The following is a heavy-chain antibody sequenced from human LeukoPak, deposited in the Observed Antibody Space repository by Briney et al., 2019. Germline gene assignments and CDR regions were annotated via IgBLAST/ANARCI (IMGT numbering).Heavy chain of an antibody. D-gene: IGHD3-22*01. CDR2: INPNSGGT. J-gene: IGHJ4*02. CDR3: ARDRDYYDSSGYYPLDY. Sequence: ASVKVSCKASGYTFTGYYMHWVRQAPGQGLEWMGWINPNSGGTNYAQKFQGRVTMTRDTSISTAYMELSRLRSDDTAVYYCARDRDYYDSSGYYPLDYWGQGSLVTVSS. V-gene: IGHV1-2*02. CDR1: GYTFTGYY.